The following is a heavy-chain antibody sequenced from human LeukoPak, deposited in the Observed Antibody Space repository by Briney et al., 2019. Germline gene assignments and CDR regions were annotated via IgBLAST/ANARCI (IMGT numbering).Heavy chain of an antibody. V-gene: IGHV3-21*01. J-gene: IGHJ6*02. Sequence: PGGSLRLSCAASRFTFSSYAMNWVRQAPGKGLEWVSSISSSSSYIYYADSVKGRFTISRDNAKNSLYLQMNSLRAEDTAVYYCARMLFDYYGMDVWGQGTTVTVSS. CDR2: ISSSSSYI. CDR3: ARMLFDYYGMDV. CDR1: RFTFSSYA. D-gene: IGHD3-10*02.